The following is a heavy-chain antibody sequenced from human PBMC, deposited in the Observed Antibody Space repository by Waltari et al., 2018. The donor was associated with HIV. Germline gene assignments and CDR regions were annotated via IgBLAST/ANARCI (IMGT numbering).Heavy chain of an antibody. CDR3: ARDPTSYSSGAPYGMDV. J-gene: IGHJ6*02. CDR1: GFAFNDYH. Sequence: QVQLVESGGGLVKPGGSLRVSCAASGFAFNDYHMTWIRQAPGKLLSCVSYISSSGSTIFYADSVKRRFTISRDNAKNSLYLQMNSLRAEDTAVYYCARDPTSYSSGAPYGMDVWGQGTTVTVSS. D-gene: IGHD3-22*01. CDR2: ISSSGSTI. V-gene: IGHV3-11*04.